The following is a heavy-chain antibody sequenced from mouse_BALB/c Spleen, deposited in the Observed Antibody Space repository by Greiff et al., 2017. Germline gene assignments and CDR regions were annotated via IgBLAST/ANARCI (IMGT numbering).Heavy chain of an antibody. V-gene: IGHV1-7*01. J-gene: IGHJ4*01. CDR3: AKNGNPYYAMDY. CDR1: GYTFTSYW. CDR2: INPSTGYT. Sequence: QVQLKQSGAELAKPGASVKMSCKASGYTFTSYWMHWVKQRPGQGLEWIGYINPSTGYTEYNQKFKDKATLTADKSSSTAYMQLSSLTSEDSAVYYCAKNGNPYYAMDYWGQGTSVTVSS. D-gene: IGHD2-1*01.